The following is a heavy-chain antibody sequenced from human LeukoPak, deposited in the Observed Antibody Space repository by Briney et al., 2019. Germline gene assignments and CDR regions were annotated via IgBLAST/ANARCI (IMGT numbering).Heavy chain of an antibody. CDR2: IWYDGSNK. J-gene: IGHJ4*02. Sequence: GRSLRLSCAASGFTFSSYGMHWVRQAPGKGLEWVAVIWYDGSNKFYADSVKGRFTISRDNSKNTLYLQMNSLRAEDTAVYYCAREIGGSNDYWGQGTLVTVSS. V-gene: IGHV3-33*01. CDR1: GFTFSSYG. CDR3: AREIGGSNDY. D-gene: IGHD3-16*01.